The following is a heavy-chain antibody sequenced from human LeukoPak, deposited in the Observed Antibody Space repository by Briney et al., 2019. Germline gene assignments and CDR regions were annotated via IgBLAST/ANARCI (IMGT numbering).Heavy chain of an antibody. CDR1: GFTFSSYW. CDR2: IKQDGSEK. CDR3: ARSMGKGMARRFLKNWFDP. J-gene: IGHJ5*02. D-gene: IGHD3-3*01. Sequence: GGSLRLSCAASGFTFSSYWMSWVRQAPGKGLEWVANIKQDGSEKYYVDSVKGRFTISRDNAKNSLYLQMNSLRAEDTAVYYCARSMGKGMARRFLKNWFDPWGQGTLVTVSS. V-gene: IGHV3-7*01.